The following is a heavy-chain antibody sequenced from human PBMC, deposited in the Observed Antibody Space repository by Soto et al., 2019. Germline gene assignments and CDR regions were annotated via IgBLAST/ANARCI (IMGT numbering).Heavy chain of an antibody. J-gene: IGHJ3*02. CDR1: GYTFTSYG. CDR2: ISAYNGNT. V-gene: IGHV1-18*04. CDR3: ATGEPTVTRGGGDAFDI. D-gene: IGHD4-17*01. Sequence: QVQLVQSGAEVKKPGASVKVSCKASGYTFTSYGISWVRQAPGQGLEWMGWISAYNGNTNYAQKLQGRVTMTTDTSTRPADREVGGLRSDDTAVYYWATGEPTVTRGGGDAFDIWGQGTMVTVSS.